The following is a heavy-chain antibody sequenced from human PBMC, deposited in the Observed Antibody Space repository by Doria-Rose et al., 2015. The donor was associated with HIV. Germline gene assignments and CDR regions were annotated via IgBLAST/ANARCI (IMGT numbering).Heavy chain of an antibody. CDR3: ARGTYYYDSRVSDGEGLLFDN. D-gene: IGHD3-22*01. CDR1: GFTFNIISS. V-gene: IGHV3-48*02. J-gene: IGHJ4*02. Sequence: VQLVQSGGGLVQPGGSLRLSCAASGFTFNIISSMNWVRQAPGKGLEWISYITTTGDTTYYADSVKGRFTISRDDAKNSVFLQMNSLRDEDTAVYFCARGTYYYDSRVSDGEGLLFDNWGQGTRVTVSS. CDR2: ITTTGDTT.